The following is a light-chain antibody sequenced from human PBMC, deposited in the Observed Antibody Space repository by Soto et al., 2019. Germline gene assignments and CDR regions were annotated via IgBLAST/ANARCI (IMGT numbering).Light chain of an antibody. J-gene: IGLJ1*01. CDR3: CSYAGSYTHYV. CDR2: DVS. V-gene: IGLV2-11*01. CDR1: SGDVGGYNY. Sequence: QSVLTQPRSVSGSPGQSVTISCTGTSGDVGGYNYVSWYQEHPGKAPKLMIYDVSKRPSGVPDHFSGSKSGNTASLTISGLQAEDEADYYCCSYAGSYTHYVFGTGTKVTVL.